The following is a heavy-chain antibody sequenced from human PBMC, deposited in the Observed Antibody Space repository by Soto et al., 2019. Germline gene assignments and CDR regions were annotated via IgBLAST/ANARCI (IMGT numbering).Heavy chain of an antibody. D-gene: IGHD2-15*01. CDR2: VYYDEST. Sequence: QVQLQESGPGLLEPLETLSLPCSVSGVSLNSGHYYWVWVRQSPGKGLAWIASVYYDESTYYNPSLKSRVTISIDKPRNQCSLTLKSVTAADTAVYYCVKVLIGATRHAGVDSWGQGARVNVSS. V-gene: IGHV4-39*01. CDR3: VKVLIGATRHAGVDS. J-gene: IGHJ4*02. CDR1: GVSLNSGHYY.